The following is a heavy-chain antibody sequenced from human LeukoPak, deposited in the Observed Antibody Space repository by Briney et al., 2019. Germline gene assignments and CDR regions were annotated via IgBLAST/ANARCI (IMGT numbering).Heavy chain of an antibody. CDR1: GFTLSNFG. CDR2: ISYDGKDK. Sequence: PGGSLRLCCATSGFTLSNFGMNWVRQAPGKGLQWVAFISYDGKDKYYSDSVKGRITISRDNSKSTLYVQMDSLRTEDTAVYYCAKARGSGFQRGDAFDMWGQGTRVTVSS. D-gene: IGHD6-19*01. J-gene: IGHJ3*02. CDR3: AKARGSGFQRGDAFDM. V-gene: IGHV3-30*02.